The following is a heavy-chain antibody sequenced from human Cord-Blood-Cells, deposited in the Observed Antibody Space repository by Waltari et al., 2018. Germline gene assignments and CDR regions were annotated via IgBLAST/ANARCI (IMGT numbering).Heavy chain of an antibody. V-gene: IGHV1-69*09. D-gene: IGHD4-4*01. CDR2: IIPILGIA. CDR3: ARDHEVSDYSNYEFDY. Sequence: QVQLVQSGAEVKKPGSSVKVSCKASGGTFSSYPIRWVRQAPGQGLEWIGRIIPILGIANYAQKFQGRVTITADKSTSTAYMELSSLRSEDTAVYYCARDHEVSDYSNYEFDYWGQGTLVTVSS. J-gene: IGHJ4*02. CDR1: GGTFSSYP.